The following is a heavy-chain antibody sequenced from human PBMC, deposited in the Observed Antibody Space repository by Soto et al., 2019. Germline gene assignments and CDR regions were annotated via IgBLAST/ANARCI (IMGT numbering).Heavy chain of an antibody. CDR2: IYRGGST. Sequence: SGGSLRPSCSASGVTLSDNYMNWVREAPGKGVEWVPVIYRGGSTYYTDSVKGRFTISRDNSKNTLYPQMNSLRAEDTAAYYCARGYPTGGNGLDVWGQGTTVTVSS. CDR3: ARGYPTGGNGLDV. V-gene: IGHV3-53*01. J-gene: IGHJ6*02. D-gene: IGHD2-15*01. CDR1: GVTLSDNY.